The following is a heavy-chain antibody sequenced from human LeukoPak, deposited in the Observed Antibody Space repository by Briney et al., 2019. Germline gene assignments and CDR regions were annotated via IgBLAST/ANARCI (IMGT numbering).Heavy chain of an antibody. CDR2: IIGNGGST. J-gene: IGHJ3*02. D-gene: IGHD2-2*01. CDR1: GFTFSSYA. Sequence: GGSLRLSGAASGFTFSSYARHWVRQAPGKGPEYVSPIIGNGGSTYYANSVKGRFTISRDNSKNTLYLQMGSLRAEDMAVYYCARVERYCSSTSCPEGYDAFDIWGQGTMVTVSS. V-gene: IGHV3-64*01. CDR3: ARVERYCSSTSCPEGYDAFDI.